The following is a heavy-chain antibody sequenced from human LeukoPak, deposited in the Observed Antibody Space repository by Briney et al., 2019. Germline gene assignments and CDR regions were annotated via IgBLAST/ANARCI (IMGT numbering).Heavy chain of an antibody. Sequence: PSETLSLTCTVSGYSISSGYYWGWIRQPPGKGLEWIGSIYHSGSTYYNPSLKSRVTISVDTSKNQFPLKLSSVTAADTAVYYCARVVDSGSYYEHDYWGQGTLVTVSS. V-gene: IGHV4-38-2*02. CDR2: IYHSGST. CDR3: ARVVDSGSYYEHDY. CDR1: GYSISSGYY. D-gene: IGHD1-26*01. J-gene: IGHJ4*02.